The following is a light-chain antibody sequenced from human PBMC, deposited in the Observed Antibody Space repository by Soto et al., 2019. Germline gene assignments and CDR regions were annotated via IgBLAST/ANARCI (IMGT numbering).Light chain of an antibody. J-gene: IGKJ2*01. CDR3: QQYDNLPYT. V-gene: IGKV1-33*01. CDR2: DAS. Sequence: DIQMTQSPSSLSASVGDRVNITCQASQDTSNYVNWYQQKPGKAPKLLIYDASNLETGVTSRFSGSGSGKDFTFTISSLQPEDIATYYCQQYDNLPYTFGQGTKLEIK. CDR1: QDTSNY.